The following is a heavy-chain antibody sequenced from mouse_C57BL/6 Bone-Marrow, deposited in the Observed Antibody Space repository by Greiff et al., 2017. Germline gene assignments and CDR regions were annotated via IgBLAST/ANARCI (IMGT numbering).Heavy chain of an antibody. CDR3: ARRGFAY. CDR1: GYTFTSYW. Sequence: QVQLQQPGAELVMPGASVKLSCKASGYTFTSYWMHWVKQRPGQGLEWIGEIDPSDSYTNSNQKFTGKSTLTVDKSSSTAYMQLSSLTSEDSAVYYCARRGFAYWGQGTLVTVSA. J-gene: IGHJ3*01. V-gene: IGHV1-69*01. CDR2: IDPSDSYT.